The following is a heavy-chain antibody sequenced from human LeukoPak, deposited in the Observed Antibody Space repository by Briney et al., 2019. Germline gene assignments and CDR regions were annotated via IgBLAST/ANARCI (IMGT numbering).Heavy chain of an antibody. CDR3: AGSGCSSSCSFEY. CDR1: GFTFSGSA. CDR2: IRSKANSYAT. V-gene: IGHV3-73*01. D-gene: IGHD2-2*01. Sequence: GGSLRLSCAASGFTFSGSAMHWVRQASGKGLEWVGRIRSKANSYATAYAASVKGRFTISRDDSKNTAYLQMNSLKTEDTAVYYCAGSGCSSSCSFEYWGQGTLVTVSS. J-gene: IGHJ4*02.